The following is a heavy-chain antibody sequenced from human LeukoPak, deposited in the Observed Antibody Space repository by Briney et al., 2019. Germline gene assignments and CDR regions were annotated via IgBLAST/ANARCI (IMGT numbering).Heavy chain of an antibody. Sequence: PGGSLRLSCAASGFTFSSYAMHWVRQAPGKGLEWVAVISYDGSNKYYADSVKGRFTISRDNSKNTLYLQMNSLRAEDTAVYYCARDINPRADIVVVPVCPEYWGQGTLVTVSS. V-gene: IGHV3-30*04. D-gene: IGHD2-15*01. CDR1: GFTFSSYA. CDR2: ISYDGSNK. CDR3: ARDINPRADIVVVPVCPEY. J-gene: IGHJ4*02.